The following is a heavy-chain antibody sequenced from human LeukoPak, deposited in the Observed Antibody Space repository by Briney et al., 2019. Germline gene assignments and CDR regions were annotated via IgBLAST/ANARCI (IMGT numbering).Heavy chain of an antibody. CDR1: GFTFSRSW. Sequence: GGSLRLSCAASGFTFSRSWMSWVRQAPGEGLEWVANIKPDGSEKYYVDSVKGRFTISRDNAKNSLYLQISSLRAEDTAVYYCAKDSSAAFWGQGTLVTVSS. D-gene: IGHD6-19*01. J-gene: IGHJ4*02. CDR2: IKPDGSEK. V-gene: IGHV3-7*01. CDR3: AKDSSAAF.